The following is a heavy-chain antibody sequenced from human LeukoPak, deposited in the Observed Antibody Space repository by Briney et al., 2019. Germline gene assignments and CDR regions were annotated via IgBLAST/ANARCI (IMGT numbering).Heavy chain of an antibody. CDR2: IRYDGSNK. CDR3: ARRTGYYYDY. J-gene: IGHJ4*02. V-gene: IGHV3-30*02. Sequence: PGGSLRLSCAASGFTFSSYGMHWVRQAPGKGLEWVAFIRYDGSNKYYADSVKGRFTISRDNSKNTLYLQMNSLRAEDTAVYYCARRTGYYYDYWGQGTLVTVSS. CDR1: GFTFSSYG. D-gene: IGHD3-22*01.